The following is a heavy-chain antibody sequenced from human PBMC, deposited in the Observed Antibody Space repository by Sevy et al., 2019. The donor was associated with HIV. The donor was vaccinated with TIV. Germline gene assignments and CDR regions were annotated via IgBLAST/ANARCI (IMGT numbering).Heavy chain of an antibody. V-gene: IGHV4-59*01. CDR1: GGSISSYY. CDR2: VYYSGNT. CDR3: ARDPIAVAPYFDN. Sequence: SETLSLTCSVSGGSISSYYCSWIRQSPGKGLEWIGYVYYSGNTNYNPSLMSRVTISIDTSKNQFSLKLRSVTAADTAVYYCARDPIAVAPYFDNWGQGTLVTVSS. D-gene: IGHD6-19*01. J-gene: IGHJ4*02.